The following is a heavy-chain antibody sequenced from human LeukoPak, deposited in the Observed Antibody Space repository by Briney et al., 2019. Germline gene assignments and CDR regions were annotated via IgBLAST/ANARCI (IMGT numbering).Heavy chain of an antibody. CDR1: AGSISSSSYF. Sequence: SSETLSLTCTVSAGSISSSSYFWGWIRQPPGKGLEWIGSISFTGSTYYNSSLKSRVTLSVDTSKNQFSLKLSSVTAADTAVYYCARLKSMVYGFDYWGQGTLVTVSS. CDR2: ISFTGST. J-gene: IGHJ4*02. V-gene: IGHV4-39*01. CDR3: ARLKSMVYGFDY. D-gene: IGHD2-8*01.